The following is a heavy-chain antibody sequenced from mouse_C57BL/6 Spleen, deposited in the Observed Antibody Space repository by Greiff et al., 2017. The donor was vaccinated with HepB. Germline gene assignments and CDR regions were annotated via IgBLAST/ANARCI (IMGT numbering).Heavy chain of an antibody. CDR2: IDPETGGT. CDR3: TRDGYGAMDY. CDR1: GYTFTDYE. Sequence: SGAELVRPGASVTLSCKASGYTFTDYEMHWVKQTPVHGLEWIGAIDPETGGTAYNQKFKGKAILTADKSSSTAYMELRSLTSEDSAVYYCTRDGYGAMDYWGQGTSVTVSS. J-gene: IGHJ4*01. D-gene: IGHD2-2*01. V-gene: IGHV1-15*01.